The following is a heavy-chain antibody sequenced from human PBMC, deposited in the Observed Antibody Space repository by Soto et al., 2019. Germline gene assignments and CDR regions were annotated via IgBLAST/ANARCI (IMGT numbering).Heavy chain of an antibody. V-gene: IGHV4-31*03. CDR1: GGSISSGGYY. Sequence: PSETLSLTCTVSGGSISSGGYYWSWIRQHPGKGLEWIGYIYYSGSTYYNPSLKSRVTISVDTSKNQFSLELSSVTAADTAVYYCGRVAKLGTVTKEDYYYYYGMDVWGQGTTVTVSS. D-gene: IGHD4-17*01. J-gene: IGHJ6*02. CDR3: GRVAKLGTVTKEDYYYYYGMDV. CDR2: IYYSGST.